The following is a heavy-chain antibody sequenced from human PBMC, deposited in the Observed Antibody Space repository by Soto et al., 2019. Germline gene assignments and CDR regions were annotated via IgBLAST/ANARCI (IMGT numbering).Heavy chain of an antibody. D-gene: IGHD3-9*01. CDR2: ISYDGNTQ. CDR3: AKVSRPSRISTPDWDY. CDR1: GFTLSSYS. V-gene: IGHV3-30-3*01. Sequence: GGSLRLSCAASGFTLSSYSIHWVRPAPGKGLDWVAVISYDGNTQFYGDSVKGRFIVSRDNSRNTRYLQLNNLQAEVTAVYYCAKVSRPSRISTPDWDYGGQGTLVTVSS. J-gene: IGHJ4*02.